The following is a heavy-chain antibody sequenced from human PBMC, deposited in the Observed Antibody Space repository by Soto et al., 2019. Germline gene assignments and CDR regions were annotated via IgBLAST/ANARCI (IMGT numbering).Heavy chain of an antibody. Sequence: SETLSLTCTVSGGSISGYYWSWIRQPPGKGLEWIGYIYYSGSTNYNPPLKSRVTISVDTSKNQFSLKLSSVTAADTAVYYCARSLIVSEYNWFDPWGQGTLVTVS. CDR1: GGSISGYY. CDR3: ARSLIVSEYNWFDP. V-gene: IGHV4-59*01. CDR2: IYYSGST. D-gene: IGHD3-22*01. J-gene: IGHJ5*02.